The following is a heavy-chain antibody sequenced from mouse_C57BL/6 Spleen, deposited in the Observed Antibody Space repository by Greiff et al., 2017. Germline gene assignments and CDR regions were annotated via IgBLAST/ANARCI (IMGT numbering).Heavy chain of an antibody. V-gene: IGHV1-81*01. Sequence: VKLQQSGAELARPGASVKLSCKASGYTFTSYGISWVKQRTGQGLEWIGEIYPRSGNTYYNEKFKGKATLTADKSSSTAYMELRSLTSEDSAVYFCARLDITTVVATRYFDVWGTGTTVTVSS. J-gene: IGHJ1*03. CDR1: GYTFTSYG. D-gene: IGHD1-1*01. CDR2: IYPRSGNT. CDR3: ARLDITTVVATRYFDV.